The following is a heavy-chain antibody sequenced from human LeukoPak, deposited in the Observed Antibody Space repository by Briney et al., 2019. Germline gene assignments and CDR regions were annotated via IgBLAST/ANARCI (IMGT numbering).Heavy chain of an antibody. D-gene: IGHD3-10*01. V-gene: IGHV1-46*01. CDR1: GYTFTSYY. J-gene: IGHJ6*03. Sequence: ASVKVSCKASGYTFTSYYMHWVRQAPGQGLEWMGIINPSGGSTSYAQKFQGRVTMTRDTSTNTAYMELSSLRSEDTAVYYCARAIRGSKIASRYYFYYMDIWGKGTTVTVSS. CDR3: ARAIRGSKIASRYYFYYMDI. CDR2: INPSGGST.